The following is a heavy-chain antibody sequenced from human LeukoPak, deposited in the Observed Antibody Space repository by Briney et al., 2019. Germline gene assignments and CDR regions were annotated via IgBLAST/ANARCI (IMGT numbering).Heavy chain of an antibody. CDR3: ARGWLAETTVVTPYNY. CDR1: GGAFSSYD. J-gene: IGHJ4*02. V-gene: IGHV1-69*13. CDR2: ITPIFGTA. D-gene: IGHD4-23*01. Sequence: SVKVSFKTSGGAFSSYDISWLRQAPGQGLEWMGGITPIFGTANYAQKFQGRVTITAVESMSTAYMELSSLRSEDTAVYYCARGWLAETTVVTPYNYWGQGTLVTVSS.